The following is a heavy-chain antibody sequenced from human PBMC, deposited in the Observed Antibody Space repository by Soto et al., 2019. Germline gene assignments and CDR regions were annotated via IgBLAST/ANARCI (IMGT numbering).Heavy chain of an antibody. Sequence: EVQLVETGGGLIQPGGSLRLSCAASGFTVSSNYMSWVRQSPGKGLEWVSVIYSGGSTYYADSVKGRFTISRDNPKNKLYLQMNSLRAEDTAVYYCARASDYDSSGYTWGQGTLVTVSS. CDR1: GFTVSSNY. D-gene: IGHD3-22*01. CDR3: ARASDYDSSGYT. V-gene: IGHV3-53*02. CDR2: IYSGGST. J-gene: IGHJ5*02.